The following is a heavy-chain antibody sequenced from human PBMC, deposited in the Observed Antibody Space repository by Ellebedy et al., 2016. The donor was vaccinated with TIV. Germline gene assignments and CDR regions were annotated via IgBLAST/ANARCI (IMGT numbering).Heavy chain of an antibody. CDR3: ARDFGEFPYAFDI. CDR2: IYSGGST. V-gene: IGHV3-53*01. Sequence: GGSLRLSCAASGFTVSSNYMSWVRQAPGKGLEWVSIIYSGGSTYYADSVKGRFTISRDNSKNTLYLQMNSLRAEDTAVYYCARDFGEFPYAFDIWGQGTMVTVSS. J-gene: IGHJ3*02. CDR1: GFTVSSNY. D-gene: IGHD3-10*01.